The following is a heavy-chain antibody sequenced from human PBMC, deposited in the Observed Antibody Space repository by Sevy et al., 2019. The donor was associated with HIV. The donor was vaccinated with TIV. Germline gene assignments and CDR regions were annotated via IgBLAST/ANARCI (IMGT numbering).Heavy chain of an antibody. CDR1: GYTLSELP. CDR3: ATLDFWSDHPFYGTDV. J-gene: IGHJ6*02. Sequence: ASVKVSCKVSGYTLSELPMHWVRQAPGKGLEWLGGFDPEDGETIYAQKFQGRVTMTEDTSTDTAYMELSRLRSEDTAVYYCATLDFWSDHPFYGTDVWGQVTTVTVSS. D-gene: IGHD3-3*01. V-gene: IGHV1-24*01. CDR2: FDPEDGET.